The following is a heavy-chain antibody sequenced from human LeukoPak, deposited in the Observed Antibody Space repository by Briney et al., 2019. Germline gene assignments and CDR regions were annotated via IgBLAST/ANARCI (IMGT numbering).Heavy chain of an antibody. CDR2: IYYSGST. J-gene: IGHJ4*02. Sequence: KASETLSLTCTVSGGSISSYYWSWIRQPPGKGLEWIGYIYYSGSTNYNPSLKSRVTISVDTSKNQFSLKLSSVTAADTAVYYCARGLYSSAPFDYWGQGTLVTVSS. CDR3: ARGLYSSAPFDY. V-gene: IGHV4-59*01. CDR1: GGSISSYY. D-gene: IGHD6-19*01.